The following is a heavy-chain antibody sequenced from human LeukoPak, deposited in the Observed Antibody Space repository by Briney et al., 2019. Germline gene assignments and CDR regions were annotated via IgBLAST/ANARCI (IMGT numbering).Heavy chain of an antibody. CDR2: IYYSGST. D-gene: IGHD2-21*01. V-gene: IGHV4-39*01. CDR3: ASFNSPFDY. Sequence: SETLSLTCSVSGDSISTSSSYWGWIRQPPGKGLEWIGSIYYSGSTYYNTSLKSRVTISVDTSKNQFSLKLNSVTAADTAVYYCASFNSPFDYWGQGTLVTVSS. CDR1: GDSISTSSSY. J-gene: IGHJ4*02.